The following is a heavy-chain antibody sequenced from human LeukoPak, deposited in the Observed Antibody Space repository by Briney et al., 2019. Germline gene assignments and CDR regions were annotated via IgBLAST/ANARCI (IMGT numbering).Heavy chain of an antibody. CDR1: GGSISSSSYY. D-gene: IGHD3-3*01. CDR3: ARPFRSAANAFDI. J-gene: IGHJ3*02. CDR2: IYYSGST. V-gene: IGHV4-39*01. Sequence: PSETLSLTCTVSGGSISSSSYYWGWIRQPPGKGLEWIGSIYYSGSTYYNPSLKSRVTISVDTSKNQFSLKLSSVTAADTAVYYCARPFRSAANAFDIWGQGTMVTVSS.